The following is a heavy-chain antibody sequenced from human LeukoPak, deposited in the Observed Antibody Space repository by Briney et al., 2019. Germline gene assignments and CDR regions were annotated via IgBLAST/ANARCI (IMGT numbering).Heavy chain of an antibody. CDR1: GGSISSGDYY. V-gene: IGHV4-30-4*01. J-gene: IGHJ6*02. Sequence: SETLSLTCTVSGGSISSGDYYWSWIRQPPGKGLEWIGYIYYSGSTYYNPSLKSRVTISVDTSKNQFSLKLSSVTAADTAVYCCARDWDKAYGMDVWGQGTTVTVSS. D-gene: IGHD5-18*01. CDR3: ARDWDKAYGMDV. CDR2: IYYSGST.